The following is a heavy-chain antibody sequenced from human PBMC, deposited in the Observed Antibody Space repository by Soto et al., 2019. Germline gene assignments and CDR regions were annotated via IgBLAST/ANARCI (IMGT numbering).Heavy chain of an antibody. CDR1: GGSISSGGYS. CDR2: IYHSGST. D-gene: IGHD3-10*01. J-gene: IGHJ5*02. V-gene: IGHV4-30-2*01. CDR3: ARHRITTVRGAAFDP. Sequence: SETLSLTCAVSGGSISSGGYSWSWIRQPPGKGLEWIGYIYHSGSTYYNPSLKSRVTISVDRSKNQFSLKLSSVTAADTAVYYCARHRITTVRGAAFDPWGQGTLVTVSS.